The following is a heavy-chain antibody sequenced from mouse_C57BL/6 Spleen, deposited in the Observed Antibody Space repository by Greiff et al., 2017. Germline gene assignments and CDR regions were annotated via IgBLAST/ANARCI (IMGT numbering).Heavy chain of an antibody. J-gene: IGHJ2*01. CDR1: YTFTDYYM. CDR2: YPGSGNTY. CDR3: RRSYYYGSSY. D-gene: IGHD1-1*01. Sequence: VHLVESGPELVKPGASVKMSCKASGYTFTDYYMHWVKQKPGKGLEWIGEIYPGSGNTYYNEKFKGKATLTADTSSSTAYMQLSSLTSEDSAVYFCARRSYYYGSSYWGQGTTLTVSS. V-gene: IGHV1-83*01.